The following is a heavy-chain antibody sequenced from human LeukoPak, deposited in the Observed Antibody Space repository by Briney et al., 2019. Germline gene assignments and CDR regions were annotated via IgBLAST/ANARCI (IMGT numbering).Heavy chain of an antibody. J-gene: IGHJ4*02. Sequence: PGGSLRLSCAASGFTFSSYAMSWVRQAPGKGLEWVSAISGPGGNTYYADSVKGRFTISRDNSKNTLYLQMNSLRAEDTAVYYCARGDDSGYYDYFGYWGQGALVTVSS. CDR3: ARGDDSGYYDYFGY. CDR1: GFTFSSYA. D-gene: IGHD3-22*01. V-gene: IGHV3-23*01. CDR2: ISGPGGNT.